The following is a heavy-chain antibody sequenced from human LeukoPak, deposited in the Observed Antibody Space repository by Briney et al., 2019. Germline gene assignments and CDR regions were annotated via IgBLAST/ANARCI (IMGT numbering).Heavy chain of an antibody. CDR2: IYTSGST. V-gene: IGHV4-4*07. Sequence: ASETLSLTCTVSGGSISSYYWSWIRQPAGKGLEWVGRIYTSGSTNYNPSLKSRVTMSVDTSKNQFFLKLSSVTAADTAVYYCASGGYYYDSSGYRLAEYFQHWGQGTLVTVSS. J-gene: IGHJ1*01. CDR3: ASGGYYYDSSGYRLAEYFQH. D-gene: IGHD3-22*01. CDR1: GGSISSYY.